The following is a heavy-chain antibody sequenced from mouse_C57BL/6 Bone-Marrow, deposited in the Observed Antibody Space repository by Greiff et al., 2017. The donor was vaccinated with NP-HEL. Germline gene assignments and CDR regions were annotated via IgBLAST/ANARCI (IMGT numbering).Heavy chain of an antibody. CDR3: AVLRSYYFDY. Sequence: QVQLQQPGAELVKPGASVKVSCKASGYTFTSYWMHWVKQRPGQGLEWIGRIHPSDSDTNYNQKFKGKATLTVDKSYSTAYLQLSSLTSEDAAVYYCAVLRSYYFDYWGQGTTLTVSS. J-gene: IGHJ2*01. V-gene: IGHV1-74*01. D-gene: IGHD1-1*01. CDR1: GYTFTSYW. CDR2: IHPSDSDT.